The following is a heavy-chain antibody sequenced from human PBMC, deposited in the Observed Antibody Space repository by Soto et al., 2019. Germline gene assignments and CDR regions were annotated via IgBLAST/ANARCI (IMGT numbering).Heavy chain of an antibody. CDR3: ARGRDYYDSSGYWNWFDP. D-gene: IGHD3-22*01. J-gene: IGHJ5*02. CDR2: IYYSGST. Sequence: PSETLSLTCAVSGGSIRSGGYSWSWIRQPPGKCLEWIGYIYYSGSTYYFPSSKSRVTISVDRSKNQFSLKLSSVTAADTAVYYCARGRDYYDSSGYWNWFDPWGQGTLVTVSS. CDR1: GGSIRSGGYS. V-gene: IGHV4-30-2*01.